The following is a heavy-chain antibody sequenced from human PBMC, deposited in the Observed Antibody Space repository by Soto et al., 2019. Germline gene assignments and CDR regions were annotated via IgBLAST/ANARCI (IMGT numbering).Heavy chain of an antibody. CDR3: ARGKGMEENSYYHGRGV. Sequence: ASVKVSCKASGYSFTTYALHWVRQAPGQRLEWMAWINGGNGNTKYSQKFQDRVTITRDTSASIAYMELSILRSEDTAVYYFARGKGMEENSYYHGRGVRLQGTTVTVSS. V-gene: IGHV1-3*01. CDR2: INGGNGNT. D-gene: IGHD1-1*01. CDR1: GYSFTTYA. J-gene: IGHJ6*02.